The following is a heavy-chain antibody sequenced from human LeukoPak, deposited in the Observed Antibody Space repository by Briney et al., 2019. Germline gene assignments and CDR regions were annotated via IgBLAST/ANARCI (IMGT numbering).Heavy chain of an antibody. V-gene: IGHV3-30*03. CDR3: ARDRAWNYFDY. CDR2: ISNDGSRK. Sequence: GGSLRLSCAPSVFTFSRHGVHWVRQAPGKGLEWVAIISNDGSRKYYAHSVEGRFTISRDNSKNTLYLQMDSLRAEDTAVYYCARDRAWNYFDYWGQGTLVTVSS. D-gene: IGHD3-3*01. J-gene: IGHJ4*02. CDR1: VFTFSRHG.